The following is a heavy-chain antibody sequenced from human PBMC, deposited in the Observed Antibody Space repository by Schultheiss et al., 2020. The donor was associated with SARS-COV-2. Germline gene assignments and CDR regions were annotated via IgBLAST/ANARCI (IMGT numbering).Heavy chain of an antibody. CDR3: ARTINLYSSSWSYYYYYGMDV. CDR1: GFTFSSYG. J-gene: IGHJ6*02. D-gene: IGHD6-13*01. CDR2: LSYDGGNK. Sequence: GGSLRLSCAASGFTFSSYGMHWVRQAPGKGLEWVALLSYDGGNKLYADSVKGRFAISRDNSKNTLYLQMNSLRAEDTAVYYCARTINLYSSSWSYYYYYGMDVWGQGTTVTVSS. V-gene: IGHV3-33*05.